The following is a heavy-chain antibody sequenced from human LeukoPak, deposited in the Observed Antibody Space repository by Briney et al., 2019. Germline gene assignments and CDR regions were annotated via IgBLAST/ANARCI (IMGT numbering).Heavy chain of an antibody. CDR3: ARLLRNSKINDAFDI. J-gene: IGHJ3*02. Sequence: GASVKVSCKASGYTFTSYAMHWVRQAPGQRLEWMGWINAGNGNTKYSQKFQGRVTITRDTSASTAYMELSSLRSEDTAVYYCARLLRNSKINDAFDIWGQGAMVTVSS. CDR2: INAGNGNT. V-gene: IGHV1-3*01. CDR1: GYTFTSYA. D-gene: IGHD5/OR15-5a*01.